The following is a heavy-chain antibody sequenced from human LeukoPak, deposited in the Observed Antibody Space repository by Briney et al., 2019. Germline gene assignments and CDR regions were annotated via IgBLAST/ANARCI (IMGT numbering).Heavy chain of an antibody. CDR1: GFTFSSYS. J-gene: IGHJ5*02. CDR2: ISSSSSYI. Sequence: GGSLRLSCAASGFTFSSYSMNWVRQAPGKGLEWVSSISSSSSYIYYADSVKGRFTISRDNAKNSLYLQMNSLRAEDTAVYYCARDPNTYYDFWSGSNWFDPWGQGTLVTVSS. D-gene: IGHD3-3*01. V-gene: IGHV3-21*01. CDR3: ARDPNTYYDFWSGSNWFDP.